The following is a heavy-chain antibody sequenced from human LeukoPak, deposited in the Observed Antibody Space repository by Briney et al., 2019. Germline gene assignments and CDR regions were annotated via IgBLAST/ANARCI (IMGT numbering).Heavy chain of an antibody. D-gene: IGHD2-15*01. J-gene: IGHJ4*02. CDR2: INPSGGVT. Sequence: ASVRVSCTASGYTFTGYYIHWVRQAPGQGLEWMGWINPSGGVTKYAQKFQGRVTMTRDTSISTAYMELSRLTSDDTAVYFCARRYCSGISCYPDYWGQGTLVTVSS. V-gene: IGHV1-2*02. CDR1: GYTFTGYY. CDR3: ARRYCSGISCYPDY.